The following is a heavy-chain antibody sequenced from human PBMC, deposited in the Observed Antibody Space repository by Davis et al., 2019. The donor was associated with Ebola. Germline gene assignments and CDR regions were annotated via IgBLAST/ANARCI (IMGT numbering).Heavy chain of an antibody. J-gene: IGHJ6*04. CDR2: ISYDGSNK. CDR3: ARGESYDFWSGYRLTYYYGMDV. CDR1: GFTFSSYA. V-gene: IGHV3-30*04. Sequence: GESLKISCAASGFTFSSYAMHWVRQAPGKGLEWVAVISYDGSNKYYADSVKGRFTISRDNSKNTLYLQMNSLRAEDTAVYYCARGESYDFWSGYRLTYYYGMDVWGKGTTVTVSS. D-gene: IGHD3-3*01.